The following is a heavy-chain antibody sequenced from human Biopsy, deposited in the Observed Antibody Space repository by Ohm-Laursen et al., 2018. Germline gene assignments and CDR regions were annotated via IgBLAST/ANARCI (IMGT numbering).Heavy chain of an antibody. V-gene: IGHV1-8*01. CDR1: GYSFSTYD. Sequence: GASVKASCNASGYSFSTYDVNWVRQARGQGLEWMGWMIPSSGKTGYAQRFQGRVTLTMNTSISTAYMKLSGLRSEDTAVYFCARGYSRRVSIFEASIYWFDTWGQGTLVTVSS. CDR3: ARGYSRRVSIFEASIYWFDT. J-gene: IGHJ5*02. CDR2: MIPSSGKT. D-gene: IGHD6-6*01.